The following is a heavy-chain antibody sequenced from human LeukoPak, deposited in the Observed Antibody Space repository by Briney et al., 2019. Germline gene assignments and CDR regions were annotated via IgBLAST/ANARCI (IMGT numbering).Heavy chain of an antibody. CDR2: IDWDDDK. V-gene: IGHV2-70*11. J-gene: IGHJ5*02. Sequence: SGPTLVNPTQTLTLTCTFSGFSLSTSGMCVRWIHQPPGKALEWLARIDWDDDKYYSTSLKTRLTISKDTSKNQVVLTMTNMDPVDTATYYCARSAGDWLNNWGQGTLVTVSS. CDR3: ARSAGDWLNN. CDR1: GFSLSTSGMC. D-gene: IGHD3-10*01.